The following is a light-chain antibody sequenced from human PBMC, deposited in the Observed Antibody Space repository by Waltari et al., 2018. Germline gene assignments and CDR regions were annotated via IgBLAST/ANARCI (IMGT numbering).Light chain of an antibody. V-gene: IGKV3-20*01. CDR1: QGVRGS. CDR2: GAS. CDR3: QHYVRLPAT. J-gene: IGKJ1*01. Sequence: RRASQGVRGSLAWYKEKGGQDPRLLIYGASCRATGIPDRLSCSESGTDCSLTISSLEPEDFAVYYCQHYVRLPATFGQGTKVEIK.